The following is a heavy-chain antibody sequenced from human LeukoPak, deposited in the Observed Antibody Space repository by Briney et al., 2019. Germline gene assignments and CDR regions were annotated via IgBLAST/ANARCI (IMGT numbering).Heavy chain of an antibody. CDR1: GFTFSKYW. D-gene: IGHD6-19*01. CDR3: ATKQWLAPPPDS. J-gene: IGHJ4*02. Sequence: GGSLRLSCAASGFTFSKYWMLWVRQAPGKGQEGVSRINTDGTVTTYADSVKGRFTVSRDNADNTMFLQMNSVRDEDTAVYYCATKQWLAPPPDSWGQGTPVTVSS. CDR2: INTDGTVT. V-gene: IGHV3-74*01.